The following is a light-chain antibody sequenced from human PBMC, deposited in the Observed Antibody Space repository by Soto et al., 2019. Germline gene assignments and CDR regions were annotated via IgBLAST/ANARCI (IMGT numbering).Light chain of an antibody. CDR2: KAS. CDR3: QQYNSYSPRT. CDR1: QSISSW. Sequence: DMQMTQSPSTLSASVGDRVTITCRASQSISSWLAWYQQKPGKAPKLLIYKASSLESGVPSRFSGSGSGTEFTLTISSLQPDDFATYYCQQYNSYSPRTFGQGTKLDIK. V-gene: IGKV1-5*03. J-gene: IGKJ1*01.